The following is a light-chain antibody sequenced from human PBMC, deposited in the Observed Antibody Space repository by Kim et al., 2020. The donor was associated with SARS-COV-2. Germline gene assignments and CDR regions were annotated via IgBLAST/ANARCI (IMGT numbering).Light chain of an antibody. J-gene: IGKJ3*01. CDR2: GAS. CDR1: HSVTSTY. V-gene: IGKV3-20*01. CDR3: QQYASSIFT. Sequence: SPGESATPPCTASHSVTSTYLAWFQQRPGQAPRLHIYGASSRATGIPDRFSGSGSGRDFTLTISRLGPEDFAVYYCQQYASSIFTFGPGTKVDI.